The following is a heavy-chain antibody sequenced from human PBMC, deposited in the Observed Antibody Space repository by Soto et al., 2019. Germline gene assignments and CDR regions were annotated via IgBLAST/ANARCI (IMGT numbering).Heavy chain of an antibody. V-gene: IGHV4-39*01. CDR1: GGSISSSSYY. J-gene: IGHJ4*02. CDR2: IYYSGST. Sequence: QLQLQESGPGLVKPSETLSLTCTVSGGSISSSSYYWGWIRQPPGKGLEWIGSIYYSGSTYYNPSLKSRVTISVDTSKNQFSLKLSSVTAADTAVYYCARQSLPVPAAMGIYYFDYWGQGTLVTVSS. CDR3: ARQSLPVPAAMGIYYFDY. D-gene: IGHD2-2*01.